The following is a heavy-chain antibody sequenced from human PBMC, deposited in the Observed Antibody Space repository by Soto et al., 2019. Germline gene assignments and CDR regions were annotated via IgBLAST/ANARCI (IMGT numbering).Heavy chain of an antibody. J-gene: IGHJ3*02. Sequence: GGSLRLSCAASGFTFSNAWMSWVRQAPGKGLEWVGRIKSKTDGGTTDYAAPVKGRFTISRDDSKNTLYLQMNSLKTEDTAVYYCTTALGYCSGGSCYPTTGAFDIWGQGTMVTVSS. CDR3: TTALGYCSGGSCYPTTGAFDI. CDR1: GFTFSNAW. V-gene: IGHV3-15*01. D-gene: IGHD2-15*01. CDR2: IKSKTDGGTT.